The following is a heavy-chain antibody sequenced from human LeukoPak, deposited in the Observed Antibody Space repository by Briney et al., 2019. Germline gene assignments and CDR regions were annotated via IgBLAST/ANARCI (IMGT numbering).Heavy chain of an antibody. J-gene: IGHJ4*02. CDR1: GFTFDDYA. CDR3: AKSLSSLVGATDY. Sequence: GGSLRLSCAASGFTFDDYAMHWVRQAPGKGLEWVSGISWNSGGIDYAASVKGRFTISRDNAKNSLYLQMNSLRAEDTALYYCAKSLSSLVGATDYCGQGTLVTVSS. D-gene: IGHD1-26*01. CDR2: ISWNSGGI. V-gene: IGHV3-9*01.